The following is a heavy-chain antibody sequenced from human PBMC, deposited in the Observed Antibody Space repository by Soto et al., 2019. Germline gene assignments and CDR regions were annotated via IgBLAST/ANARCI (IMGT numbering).Heavy chain of an antibody. V-gene: IGHV3-7*01. J-gene: IGHJ5*02. Sequence: GGSLRLSCAASGFTFSSYWMSWVRQAPGKGLEWVANIKQDGSEKYYVDSVKGRFTISRDNAKDSLYLQMNSLRAEDTAWYYRARASPRTGYSGGWYPNWFDPWGQGTLVTVSS. D-gene: IGHD6-19*01. CDR2: IKQDGSEK. CDR1: GFTFSSYW. CDR3: ARASPRTGYSGGWYPNWFDP.